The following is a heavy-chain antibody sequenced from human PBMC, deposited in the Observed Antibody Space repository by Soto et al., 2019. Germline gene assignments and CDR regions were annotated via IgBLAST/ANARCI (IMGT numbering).Heavy chain of an antibody. CDR1: GFTFSDYY. CDR3: ARAGWLVANLGWFDYYYGMDV. Sequence: PGGSLRLSCAASGFTFSDYYMTWIRQAPGKGLEWISYISSSGTSIKYADSVKGRVTISRDNTKNSLFLQMNSLRAEDTGVYFCARAGWLVANLGWFDYYYGMDVWGQGTTVTVSS. D-gene: IGHD6-19*01. J-gene: IGHJ6*02. CDR2: ISSSGTSI. V-gene: IGHV3-11*01.